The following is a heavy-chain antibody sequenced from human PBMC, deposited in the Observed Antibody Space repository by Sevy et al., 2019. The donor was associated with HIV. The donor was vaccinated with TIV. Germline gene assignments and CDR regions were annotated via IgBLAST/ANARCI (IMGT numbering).Heavy chain of an antibody. V-gene: IGHV4-31*03. CDR1: GGSISSGGYY. J-gene: IGHJ4*02. CDR2: IYYSGSA. D-gene: IGHD3-9*01. CDR3: ARRAWLVGDYYFDY. Sequence: SETLSLTCTVSGGSISSGGYYWSWIRQRPGKGLEWIVYIYYSGSAYYNPSLKSRVTISVDTSKNQFSLKLSSVTAADTAVYYCARRAWLVGDYYFDYWGQGTLVTVSS.